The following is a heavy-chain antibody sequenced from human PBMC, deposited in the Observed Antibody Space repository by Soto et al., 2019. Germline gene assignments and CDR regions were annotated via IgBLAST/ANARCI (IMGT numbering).Heavy chain of an antibody. J-gene: IGHJ4*02. V-gene: IGHV1-8*01. CDR3: ARGTYCSGGSCSWRENDY. D-gene: IGHD2-15*01. Sequence: QVQLVQSGAEVKKPGASVKVSCKASGYTFTNYDICWVRQATGQGLEWMGWMNTNNGRTGYAQKFQGRVTMTSDTSISTAYMELSSLRSDDTAVYFCARGTYCSGGSCSWRENDYWGQGTLVTVSS. CDR1: GYTFTNYD. CDR2: MNTNNGRT.